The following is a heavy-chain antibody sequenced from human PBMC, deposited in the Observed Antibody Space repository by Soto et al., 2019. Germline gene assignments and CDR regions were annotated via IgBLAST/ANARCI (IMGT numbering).Heavy chain of an antibody. CDR1: GFPFSAYN. CDR2: ITVGSSHI. D-gene: IGHD3-16*01. CDR3: SRSPEVGVRGSY. V-gene: IGHV3-21*01. J-gene: IGHJ4*02. Sequence: EVQLVESGGGLVKPGGSLRLSCTGSGFPFSAYNINWVRQAPGKGLEWVSSITVGSSHIYQPNSMKGRFTISRDDAKNSVYLQIASMRDEDTALYYCSRSPEVGVRGSYWCQGTMATVSS.